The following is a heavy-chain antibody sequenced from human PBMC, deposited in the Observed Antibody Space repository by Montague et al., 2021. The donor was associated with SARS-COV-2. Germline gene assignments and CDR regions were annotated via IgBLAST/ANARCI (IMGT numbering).Heavy chain of an antibody. V-gene: IGHV4-34*01. CDR2: INHRRST. CDR3: AKGRQHINMVVVVVTAGDYYFDF. D-gene: IGHD3-22*01. J-gene: IGHJ4*02. Sequence: SETLSLTCAVYGGSFSDYSWTWILHPPGKGLECIVEINHRRSTNYNPSLKSRVTISVATSKNHFSLQMSSLTAADTAVYYCAKGRQHINMVVVVVTAGDYYFDFWGQGTLVTVSS. CDR1: GGSFSDYS.